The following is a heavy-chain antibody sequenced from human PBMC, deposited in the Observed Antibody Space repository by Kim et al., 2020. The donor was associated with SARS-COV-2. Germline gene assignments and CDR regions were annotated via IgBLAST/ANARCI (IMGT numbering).Heavy chain of an antibody. CDR2: IRRGSDTI. Sequence: GGSLRLSCTASGFRFNVYSMNWVRQAPGKGLEWISYIRRGSDTIHYADSVRGRFTISRDDAKNSLYLQMNSLRDEDTAVYYCAREDDSGAVYGMDVWGQGTTVSVSS. D-gene: IGHD3-22*01. J-gene: IGHJ6*02. CDR1: GFRFNVYS. CDR3: AREDDSGAVYGMDV. V-gene: IGHV3-48*02.